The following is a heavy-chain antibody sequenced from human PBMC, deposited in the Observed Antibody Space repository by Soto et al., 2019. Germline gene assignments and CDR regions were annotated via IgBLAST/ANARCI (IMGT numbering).Heavy chain of an antibody. CDR1: GFTFSSYG. V-gene: IGHV3-30*18. Sequence: PGGSLRLSCAASGFTFSSYGMHWVRQAPGKGLEWVAVTSYDGSNKYYADSVKGRFTISRDNSKNTLYLQMNSLRAEDTAVYYCAKDYYDSSGYYFGIDYWGQGTLVTVSS. J-gene: IGHJ4*02. CDR3: AKDYYDSSGYYFGIDY. D-gene: IGHD3-22*01. CDR2: TSYDGSNK.